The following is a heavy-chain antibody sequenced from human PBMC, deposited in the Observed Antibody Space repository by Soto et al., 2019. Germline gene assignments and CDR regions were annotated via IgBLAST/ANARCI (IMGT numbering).Heavy chain of an antibody. D-gene: IGHD1-26*01. V-gene: IGHV1-58*01. J-gene: IGHJ3*02. CDR2: IVVGSGNT. Sequence: SVKVSCKASGFTFTSSAVQWARQARGQRLEWIGWIVVGSGNTNYAQKFQERVTITRDMSTSTAYMELSSLRSEDTAVYYCAAADSGSYPPLNAFDIWGQGTMVTVSS. CDR3: AAADSGSYPPLNAFDI. CDR1: GFTFTSSA.